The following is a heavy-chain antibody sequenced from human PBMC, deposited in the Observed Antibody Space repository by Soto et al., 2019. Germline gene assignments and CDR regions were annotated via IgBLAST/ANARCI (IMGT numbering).Heavy chain of an antibody. CDR2: LSYDGSNK. J-gene: IGHJ6*02. CDR1: GFTFSSYI. V-gene: IGHV3-30-3*01. Sequence: QVHLVESGGGVVQPGRSLRLSCEASGFTFSSYILHWVRQAPGKGLEWVAVLSYDGSNKYYADSVKGRFTISRDNSKNTLYLQMNNMRTEDSAVYYCARDDSDYSSYGLDVWGQGTTVTVSS. CDR3: ARDDSDYSSYGLDV. D-gene: IGHD4-4*01.